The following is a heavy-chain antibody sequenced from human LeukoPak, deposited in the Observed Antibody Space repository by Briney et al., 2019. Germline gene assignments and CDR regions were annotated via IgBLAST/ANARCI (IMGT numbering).Heavy chain of an antibody. Sequence: SETLSLTFTVSGDSINNYYWSWIRPSPGKELEWIGYMYNRGSTIYNPSLKSRVTISTDTSKNQFSLRLTSVTAADTAVYYCARAEKAVTGTLDSWGQGTLITVSS. CDR2: MYNRGST. J-gene: IGHJ4*02. V-gene: IGHV4-59*01. CDR3: ARAEKAVTGTLDS. D-gene: IGHD6-19*01. CDR1: GDSINNYY.